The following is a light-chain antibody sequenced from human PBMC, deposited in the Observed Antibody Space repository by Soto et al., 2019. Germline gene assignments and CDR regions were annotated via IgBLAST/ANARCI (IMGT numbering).Light chain of an antibody. CDR1: SSDVGGYNY. CDR2: EVS. J-gene: IGLJ1*01. Sequence: QSALTQPASASGSPGQSITISCTGTSSDVGGYNYVSWYQQHPGKAPKLMIYEVSNRPSGVSNRFSGSKSGNTASLTISGLQAEDEADYYCSSYTSSSLGVFGTGTKLTVL. V-gene: IGLV2-14*01. CDR3: SSYTSSSLGV.